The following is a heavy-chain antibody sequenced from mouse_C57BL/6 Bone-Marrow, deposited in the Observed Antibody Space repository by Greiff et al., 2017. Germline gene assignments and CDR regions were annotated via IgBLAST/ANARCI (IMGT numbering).Heavy chain of an antibody. CDR1: GYSITSCYY. J-gene: IGHJ3*01. CDR2: ISYDGSN. D-gene: IGHD2-5*01. Sequence: EVKLVESGPGLVKPSPSLSLTCSATGYSITSCYYWNWIRQFPGNKLEWRGYISYDGSNNYNPSLKNRNSITRDTSKNQSFLKLNSVTTEDTATYYCAREDYSNSIFFAYWGQGTRVTVSA. CDR3: AREDYSNSIFFAY. V-gene: IGHV3-6*01.